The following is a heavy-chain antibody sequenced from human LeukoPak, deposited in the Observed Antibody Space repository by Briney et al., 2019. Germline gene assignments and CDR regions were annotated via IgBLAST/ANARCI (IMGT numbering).Heavy chain of an antibody. CDR3: ARDKANCSSTSCSGDYYYYMDV. Sequence: GASEKVSRKASVYTFTSYGICWVRQAPGPPLEWMGWISAYNGNTNYAQKLQGRVTMTTDTSTSTAYMELSSLRSDDTAVYYCARDKANCSSTSCSGDYYYYMDVWGKGTTVTVSS. J-gene: IGHJ6*03. CDR1: VYTFTSYG. D-gene: IGHD2-2*01. V-gene: IGHV1-18*01. CDR2: ISAYNGNT.